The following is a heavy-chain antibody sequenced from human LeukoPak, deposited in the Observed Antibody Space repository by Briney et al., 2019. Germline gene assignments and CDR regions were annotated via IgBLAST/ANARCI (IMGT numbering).Heavy chain of an antibody. CDR1: GFTFSSYS. Sequence: GGSLRLSCAASGFTFSSYSMNWVRQAPGKGLEWVSSISSSSSYIYYADSVKGRFTISRDNAKNSLYLQMNSLRAEDTAVYYCAIGEGSGWHDDAFDIWGQGTMVTVSS. CDR3: AIGEGSGWHDDAFDI. D-gene: IGHD6-19*01. J-gene: IGHJ3*02. CDR2: ISSSSSYI. V-gene: IGHV3-21*01.